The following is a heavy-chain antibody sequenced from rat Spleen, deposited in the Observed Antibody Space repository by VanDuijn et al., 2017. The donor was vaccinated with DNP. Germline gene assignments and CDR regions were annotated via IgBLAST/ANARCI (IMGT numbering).Heavy chain of an antibody. J-gene: IGHJ2*01. D-gene: IGHD1-11*01. CDR1: GFSLTSYN. V-gene: IGHV2-30*01. CDR2: IWTGGST. CDR3: ARGANLTTEGMGFDY. Sequence: QVQLKESGPGLVQPSQTLSLTCTVSGFSLTSYNVHWVRQPTGKGLEWMGIIWTGGSTDYNSALRSRLSISRDTSKSQVFLKMNSLQTEDIATYYCARGANLTTEGMGFDYWGQGVMVTVSS.